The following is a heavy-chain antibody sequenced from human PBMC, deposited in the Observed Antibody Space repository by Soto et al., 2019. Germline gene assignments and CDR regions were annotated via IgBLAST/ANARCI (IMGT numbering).Heavy chain of an antibody. J-gene: IGHJ6*02. CDR3: ASTYYNPSLKSRVTISVDTSKNQFSLKLSSVTAADTAVYYCARDTTSLPREVYGDYFGNYYYYGMDV. CDR1: GYTFNGYY. D-gene: IGHD2-21*02. Sequence: ASVKVSCKASGYTFNGYYMHWVRQAPGQGLEWMGWINPNSGGTNYAQKFQGWVTMTRDTSISTAYMELSRLRSDDTAVYYSASTYYNPSLKSRVTISVDTSKNQFSLKLSSVTAADTAVYYCARDTTSLPREVYGDYFGNYYYYGMDVWRQGTTVPVSS. CDR2: INPNSGGT. V-gene: IGHV1-2*04.